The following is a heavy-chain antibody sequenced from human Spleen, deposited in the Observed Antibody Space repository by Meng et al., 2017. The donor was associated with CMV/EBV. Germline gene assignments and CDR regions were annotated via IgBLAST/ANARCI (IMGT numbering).Heavy chain of an antibody. J-gene: IGHJ6*02. V-gene: IGHV4-34*01. CDR1: GGSSSGYY. Sequence: GSLRLSCAVYGGSSSGYYWSWIRQPPGKGLEWIGEINHGGSTNYNPFLKSRITISVDTSKNQFSLSLRSVTSADTAVYYCARDGKTSWSYFYGMDVWGQGTTVTVSS. CDR3: ARDGKTSWSYFYGMDV. D-gene: IGHD2-2*01. CDR2: INHGGST.